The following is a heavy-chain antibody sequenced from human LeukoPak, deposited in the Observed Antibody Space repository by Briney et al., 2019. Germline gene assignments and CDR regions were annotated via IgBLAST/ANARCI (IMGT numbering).Heavy chain of an antibody. D-gene: IGHD6-13*01. CDR2: IYHSGST. V-gene: IGHV4-38-2*02. Sequence: PSETLSLTCTVSGYSISSGYYWGWIRQPPGKGLEWIGSIYHSGSTYYNPSLKSRVTISVDTSKNQFPLKLSSVTAADTAVYYCARVRVGSSSHFDYWGQGTLVTVSS. J-gene: IGHJ4*02. CDR1: GYSISSGYY. CDR3: ARVRVGSSSHFDY.